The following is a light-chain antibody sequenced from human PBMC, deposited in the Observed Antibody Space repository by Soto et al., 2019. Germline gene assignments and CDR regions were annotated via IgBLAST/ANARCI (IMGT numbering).Light chain of an antibody. J-gene: IGKJ4*01. V-gene: IGKV3-20*01. CDR1: QRISSNY. Sequence: DIVLTQSPGTLSLSPGERATLSCRASQRISSNYLGWYQQKPGQAPRLLIYAASSRATGIPDRFSGSGSGTDFTLTISRLEPEDFAVYYCQKYNSAPLTFGGGTKVEIK. CDR2: AAS. CDR3: QKYNSAPLT.